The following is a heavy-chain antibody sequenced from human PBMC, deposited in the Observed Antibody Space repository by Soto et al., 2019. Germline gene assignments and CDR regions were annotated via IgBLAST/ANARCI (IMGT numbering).Heavy chain of an antibody. V-gene: IGHV3-33*01. D-gene: IGHD3-16*01. CDR1: GFTFSSYG. CDR3: ARDSYGGDSSYYFDY. CDR2: IWYDGSNK. Sequence: GGSLRLSCAASGFTFSSYGMHWVRQAPGKGLEWVAVIWYDGSNKYYADSVKGRFTISRDNSKNTLYLQMNSLRAEDTAVYYCARDSYGGDSSYYFDYWGQGTLVTVSS. J-gene: IGHJ4*02.